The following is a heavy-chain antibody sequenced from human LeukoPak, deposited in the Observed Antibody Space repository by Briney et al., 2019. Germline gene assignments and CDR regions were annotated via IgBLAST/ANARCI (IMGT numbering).Heavy chain of an antibody. CDR1: GFTFSSYG. D-gene: IGHD4-17*01. Sequence: HTGGSLRLSCAASGFTFSSYGMHWVRQAPGKGLEWVAVISYDGSNKYYADSVKGRFTISRDNSKNTLYLQMNSLRAEDTAVYYRAKDALTTVTTGVAFDIWGQGTMVTVSS. J-gene: IGHJ3*02. V-gene: IGHV3-30*18. CDR2: ISYDGSNK. CDR3: AKDALTTVTTGVAFDI.